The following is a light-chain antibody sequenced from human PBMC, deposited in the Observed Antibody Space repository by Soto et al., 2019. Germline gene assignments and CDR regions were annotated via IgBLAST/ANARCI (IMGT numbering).Light chain of an antibody. CDR2: GAS. Sequence: EIVITQSPATLSVSPGERATLSCRASQSVSSSYLAWYQQRPGHAPRILIYGASNRATGIPDRFIGIGSGTDFTLTISRLEPEDFAVDYCQQYGSSGTFGQGTKVDIK. V-gene: IGKV3-20*01. CDR3: QQYGSSGT. CDR1: QSVSSSY. J-gene: IGKJ1*01.